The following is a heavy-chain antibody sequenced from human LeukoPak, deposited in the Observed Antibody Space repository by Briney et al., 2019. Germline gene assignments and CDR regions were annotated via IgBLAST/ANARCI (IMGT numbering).Heavy chain of an antibody. V-gene: IGHV3-23*01. D-gene: IGHD3-22*01. CDR2: ISGSGGST. J-gene: IGHJ4*02. CDR3: AKHPDYYDSSGYFGALDY. Sequence: ETLSLTCAVYGGSFSGYYWSWIRQPPGKGLEWVSAISGSGGSTYYADSVKGRFTISRDNSKNTLYLQMDSLRAEDTTVYYCAKHPDYYDSSGYFGALDYWGQGTLVTVSS. CDR1: GGSFSGYY.